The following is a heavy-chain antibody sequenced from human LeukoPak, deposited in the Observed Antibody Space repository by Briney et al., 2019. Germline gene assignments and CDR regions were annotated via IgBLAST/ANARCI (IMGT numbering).Heavy chain of an antibody. CDR3: ARGTDAWKVGY. D-gene: IGHD1-1*01. V-gene: IGHV4-30-2*06. Sequence: PSETLSLTCTVSGDSISSGGYYWNWVRQSPGKGLEWIGCIHHSGSIHYTPSLKSQVTISVDRSNNQFSLKLSSVTAADTAVYYCARGTDAWKVGYWGQGTLVTVSS. J-gene: IGHJ4*02. CDR2: IHHSGSI. CDR1: GDSISSGGYY.